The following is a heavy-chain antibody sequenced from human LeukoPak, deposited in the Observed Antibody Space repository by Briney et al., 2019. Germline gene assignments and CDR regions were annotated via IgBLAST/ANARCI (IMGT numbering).Heavy chain of an antibody. V-gene: IGHV3-15*01. Sequence: KSGGSPRLSCAASGFTFSNAWMSWVRQAPGKGLEWVGRIKSKTDGGTTDYAAPVKGRFTISRDDSKNTLYLQMNSLKTEDTAVYYCTGVSDYYDSSGYFRDYWGQGTLVTVSS. CDR3: TGVSDYYDSSGYFRDY. D-gene: IGHD3-22*01. CDR2: IKSKTDGGTT. J-gene: IGHJ4*02. CDR1: GFTFSNAW.